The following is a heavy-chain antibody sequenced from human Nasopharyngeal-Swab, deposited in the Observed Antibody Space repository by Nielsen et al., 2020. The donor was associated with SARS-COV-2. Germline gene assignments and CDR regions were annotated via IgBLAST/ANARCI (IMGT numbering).Heavy chain of an antibody. CDR1: GGSFSGYY. CDR3: ARPRRWLYYFDY. Sequence: SETLSRTCAVYGGSFSGYYWSWIRQPPGKGLEWIGELKHSGSTNYNPSLKSRVTISVDTSKNQFSLKLSSVTAADTAVYYWARPRRWLYYFDYWGQGTLVTVSS. V-gene: IGHV4-34*01. CDR2: LKHSGST. D-gene: IGHD3-22*01. J-gene: IGHJ4*02.